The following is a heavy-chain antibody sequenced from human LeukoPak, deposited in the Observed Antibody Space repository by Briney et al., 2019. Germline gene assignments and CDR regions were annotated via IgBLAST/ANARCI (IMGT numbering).Heavy chain of an antibody. Sequence: GGSLRLSCAASGIIFSSYSMNWVRQAPGKGLEWVSSISSSSSYIYYADSVKGRFTISRDNAKSSLYLQMNSLRAEDTAVYYCARDVPKNYYDRLGGTDCWGQGTLVTVSS. CDR2: ISSSSSYI. CDR3: ARDVPKNYYDRLGGTDC. V-gene: IGHV3-21*01. D-gene: IGHD3-22*01. J-gene: IGHJ4*02. CDR1: GIIFSSYS.